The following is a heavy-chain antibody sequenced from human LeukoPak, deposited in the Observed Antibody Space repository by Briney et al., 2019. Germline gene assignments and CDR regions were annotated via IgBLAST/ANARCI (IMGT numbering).Heavy chain of an antibody. Sequence: PGGSLRLSCAASGFTFSYYSMNWVRQAPGRGLEWVSSITSSSSYIYYGDSVKGRFTISRDNAKNSLYLQMNSLRAEDTAVYYCARAKWVGTTDNWFDPWGQGTLVTVSS. CDR1: GFTFSYYS. J-gene: IGHJ5*02. D-gene: IGHD1-1*01. V-gene: IGHV3-21*01. CDR2: ITSSSSYI. CDR3: ARAKWVGTTDNWFDP.